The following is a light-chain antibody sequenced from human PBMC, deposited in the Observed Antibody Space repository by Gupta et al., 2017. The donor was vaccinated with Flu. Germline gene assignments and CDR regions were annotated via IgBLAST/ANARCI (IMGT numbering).Light chain of an antibody. CDR2: QDN. CDR3: QAWDNSSSYV. CDR1: KLGDKF. J-gene: IGLJ1*01. V-gene: IGLV3-1*01. Sequence: SGEKLGDKFASWYQQKPGQSPVLVIYQDNNRPSGIPERFAGSNSGNTATLTISGTQATDEADYYCQAWDNSSSYVFGTGTKVTVL.